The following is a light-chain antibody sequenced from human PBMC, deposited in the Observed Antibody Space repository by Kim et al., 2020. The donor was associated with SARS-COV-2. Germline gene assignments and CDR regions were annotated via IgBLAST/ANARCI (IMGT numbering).Light chain of an antibody. CDR2: RNR. Sequence: GQRVTISCSGSSSNIGSDYVYWYQQLPGTAPNLFIYRNRQRPSGVPDRFSGSKSGTSASLAISGLRFEDEAEYYCAVWDESLSGWLFGGGTHLTVL. J-gene: IGLJ3*02. CDR1: SSNIGSDY. V-gene: IGLV1-47*01. CDR3: AVWDESLSGWL.